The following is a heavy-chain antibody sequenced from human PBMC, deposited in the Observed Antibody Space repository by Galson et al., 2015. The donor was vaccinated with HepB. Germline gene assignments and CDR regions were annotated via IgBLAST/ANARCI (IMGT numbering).Heavy chain of an antibody. J-gene: IGHJ6*02. V-gene: IGHV1-18*04. CDR2: ISAYNGNT. CDR1: GYTFTSYG. Sequence: SVKVSCKASGYTFTSYGISWVRQAPGQGLEWMGWISAYNGNTNYAQKLQGRVTMTTDTSTSTAYMELRSLRSDDTAVYYCARSYCSGGSCYGMDVWGQGTTVTVSS. D-gene: IGHD2-15*01. CDR3: ARSYCSGGSCYGMDV.